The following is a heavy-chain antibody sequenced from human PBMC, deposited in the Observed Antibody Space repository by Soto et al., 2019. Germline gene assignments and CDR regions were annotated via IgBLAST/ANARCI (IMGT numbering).Heavy chain of an antibody. D-gene: IGHD3-10*01. V-gene: IGHV4-39*01. J-gene: IGHJ4*02. CDR2: IYYSGST. CDR1: GGSISSSSYY. Sequence: PSETLSLTCTVSGGSISSSSYYWGWIRQPPGKGLEWIGSIYYSGSTYYNPSLKSRVTISVDTSKNQFSLKLSSVTAADTAVYYCATRTITMVRGAQNPHYFDYWGQGTLVTVSS. CDR3: ATRTITMVRGAQNPHYFDY.